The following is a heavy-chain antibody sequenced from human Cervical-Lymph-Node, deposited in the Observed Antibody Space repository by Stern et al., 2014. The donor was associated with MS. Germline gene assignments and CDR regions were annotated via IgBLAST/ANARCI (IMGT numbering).Heavy chain of an antibody. CDR3: ARDLYGDVSSWYFDL. J-gene: IGHJ2*01. CDR1: GGSISSSNW. V-gene: IGHV4-4*02. CDR2: TYNSGST. Sequence: QLQLQESGPGLVKPSGTLSLTCAVSGGSISSSNWWSWVRQPPGKGLEWLWETYNSGSTNYNPSLKSRVTISVDKPKTQFSLKLSSVTAADTAVYYCARDLYGDVSSWYFDLWGRGTLVTVSS. D-gene: IGHD4-17*01.